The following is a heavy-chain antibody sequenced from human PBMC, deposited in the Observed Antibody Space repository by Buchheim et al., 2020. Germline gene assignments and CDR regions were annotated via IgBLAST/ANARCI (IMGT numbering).Heavy chain of an antibody. CDR3: AMSTDYYSD. J-gene: IGHJ4*02. CDR1: GFTFGIYW. CDR2: INGDGRNT. Sequence: EVQLVESGGGLVQPGGSLRLSCAASGFTFGIYWMHWVRQTPGKGLVWVSRINGDGRNTDYAESVKGRFTISRDNAENTLYLQMNSLRAEDTAVYYCAMSTDYYSDWGQGT. V-gene: IGHV3-74*01. D-gene: IGHD2-21*02.